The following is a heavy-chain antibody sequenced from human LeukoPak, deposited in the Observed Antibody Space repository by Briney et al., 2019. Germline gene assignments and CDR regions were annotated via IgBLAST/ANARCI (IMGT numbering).Heavy chain of an antibody. CDR1: GFTFSSYS. J-gene: IGHJ4*02. CDR2: ISSSSYI. D-gene: IGHD3-22*01. CDR3: ARALVSGLTYYYDSSGYAFGY. Sequence: GGSLRLSCAASGFTFSSYSMNWVRQAPGKGLEWVSSISSSSYIYYADSVKGRFTISRDNAKNSLYLQMNSLRAEDTAVYYCARALVSGLTYYYDSSGYAFGYWGQGPLVTVSS. V-gene: IGHV3-21*01.